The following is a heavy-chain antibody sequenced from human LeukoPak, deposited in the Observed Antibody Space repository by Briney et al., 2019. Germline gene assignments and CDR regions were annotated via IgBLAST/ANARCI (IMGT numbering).Heavy chain of an antibody. D-gene: IGHD3-16*01. CDR2: IGSSGSPT. CDR3: ARVSGDEITGYFDL. J-gene: IGHJ2*01. CDR1: GFAFSSYN. V-gene: IGHV3-48*01. Sequence: GGSLRLSCAASGFAFSSYNMNWVRQAPGKGLEWISYIGSSGSPTHYADSVGGRFTISRDNAKNSLYLQMNSLRAEDTAVYYCARVSGDEITGYFDLWGRGTLVTVSS.